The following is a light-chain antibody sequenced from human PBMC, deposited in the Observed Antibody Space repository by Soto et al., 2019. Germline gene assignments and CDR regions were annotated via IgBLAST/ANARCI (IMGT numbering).Light chain of an antibody. CDR3: QQYGSSSFT. V-gene: IGKV3-20*01. CDR2: GAS. Sequence: EIVLTQSPGTLSLSPGERATLSCRASQSVSSSYLAWYQQKPGQAPRLLIYGASSSATGIPDRFSGSGSGTDFTLTISRLEPEDVAVYYCQQYGSSSFTFGPGTKVDIK. J-gene: IGKJ3*01. CDR1: QSVSSSY.